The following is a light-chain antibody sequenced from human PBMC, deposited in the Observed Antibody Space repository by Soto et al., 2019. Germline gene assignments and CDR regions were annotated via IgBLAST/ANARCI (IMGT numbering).Light chain of an antibody. Sequence: EILLTQSPATLSLSPGERSTLSCSASQSVSSYLAWYQQKPGQAPRLLIYDASNRATGIPARFSGSGSGTDFTLTISSLEPEDFAVYYCQHRSNWPLTFGGGTKVDIK. CDR3: QHRSNWPLT. J-gene: IGKJ4*01. V-gene: IGKV3-11*01. CDR2: DAS. CDR1: QSVSSY.